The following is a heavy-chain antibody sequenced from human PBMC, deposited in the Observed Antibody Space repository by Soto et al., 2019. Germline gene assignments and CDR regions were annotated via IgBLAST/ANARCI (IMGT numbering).Heavy chain of an antibody. CDR2: INPSSGGT. V-gene: IGHV1-2*02. CDR3: AREFRTYSHGVDV. J-gene: IGHJ6*02. CDR1: GYPFTGPY. D-gene: IGHD4-4*01. Sequence: QAQLVQSGTEVKKPGASVKVSCKASGYPFTGPYIYWVRQAPGQGLEWMGWINPSSGGTEFAEKLQGRVTVTRDTSIRTVFWELNSLTSDDTGVYFCAREFRTYSHGVDVWGQGTAVTVSS.